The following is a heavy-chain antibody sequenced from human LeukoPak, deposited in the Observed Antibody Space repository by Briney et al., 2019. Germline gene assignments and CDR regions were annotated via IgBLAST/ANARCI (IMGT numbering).Heavy chain of an antibody. CDR1: GGSISSNY. CDR3: ARDQRSLYDL. J-gene: IGHJ5*02. CDR2: ISYTGST. Sequence: SETLSLTCFVSGGSISSNYWTWIRQPPGKGLEWIGYISYTGSTKYNPSLKSRVTISVDTSKNQFSLRLSSVTAADTAVYYCARDQRSLYDLWGQGSLVIVSS. V-gene: IGHV4-59*12. D-gene: IGHD1-26*01.